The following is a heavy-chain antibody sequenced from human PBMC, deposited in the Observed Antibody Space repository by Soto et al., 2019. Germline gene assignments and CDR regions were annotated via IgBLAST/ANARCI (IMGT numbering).Heavy chain of an antibody. CDR3: AREGSYGDYAFDY. D-gene: IGHD4-17*01. J-gene: IGHJ4*02. CDR2: ISGSGGSI. V-gene: IGHV3-23*01. Sequence: SLRLSCAASGFTFSSYAMSWVRQAPGKGLEWVSAISGSGGSIYYADSVKGRFTISRDNAKNTLYLQMNSLRAEDTAVYYCAREGSYGDYAFDYWGQGTLVTVSS. CDR1: GFTFSSYA.